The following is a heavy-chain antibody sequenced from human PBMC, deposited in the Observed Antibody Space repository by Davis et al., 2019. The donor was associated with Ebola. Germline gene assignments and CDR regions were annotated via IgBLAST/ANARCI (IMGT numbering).Heavy chain of an antibody. CDR1: GGTFSSYA. Sequence: SVKVSCKASGGTFSSYAISWVRQAPGQGLEWMGGIIPIFGTANYAQKFQGRVTITADKSTSTAYMELSSLRSEDTAVYYCARAYCGGDCPAGGYWGQGTLVTVPS. J-gene: IGHJ4*02. CDR3: ARAYCGGDCPAGGY. V-gene: IGHV1-69*06. D-gene: IGHD2-21*02. CDR2: IIPIFGTA.